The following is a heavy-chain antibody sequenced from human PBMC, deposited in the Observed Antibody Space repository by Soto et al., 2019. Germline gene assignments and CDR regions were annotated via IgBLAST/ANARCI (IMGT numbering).Heavy chain of an antibody. Sequence: QITLKESGPTLVKPTQTLTLTCTFSGFSLSTSGVGVGWIRQPPGKALEWLALIYRDDDKDYSPSLKSRLTITKDPSTNQVVLAMTNMDPVDTATYYCPHRRQNLDAFDIWGQGTLVTVSS. CDR1: GFSLSTSGVG. J-gene: IGHJ3*02. CDR2: IYRDDDK. V-gene: IGHV2-5*02. CDR3: PHRRQNLDAFDI.